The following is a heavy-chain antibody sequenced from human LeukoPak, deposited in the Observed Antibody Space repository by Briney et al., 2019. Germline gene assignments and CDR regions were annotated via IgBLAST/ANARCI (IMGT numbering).Heavy chain of an antibody. CDR1: GFTFSDQY. V-gene: IGHV3-11*01. CDR2: ISGRGTSI. Sequence: GGSLRLSCAASGFTFSDQYMSWIRQAPGKGLEWVSYISGRGTSIYYADSVEGRFTISRDNANNSLYLQMNSLRAEDTAVYYCARGRRQWLGYYFDYWGQGTLVTVSS. J-gene: IGHJ4*02. D-gene: IGHD6-19*01. CDR3: ARGRRQWLGYYFDY.